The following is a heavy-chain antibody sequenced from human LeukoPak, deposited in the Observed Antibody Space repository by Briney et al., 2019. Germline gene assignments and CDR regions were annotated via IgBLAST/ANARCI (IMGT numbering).Heavy chain of an antibody. D-gene: IGHD4-23*01. CDR3: AKTRYDAFDI. CDR2: LSASDGNT. V-gene: IGHV1-18*01. CDR1: GYTFTSYG. J-gene: IGHJ3*02. Sequence: ASVKVSCRASGYTFTSYGISWVRQAPGRGLEWMGWLSASDGNTNYAQKLQGRVTMTTDTSTSTVYMELRSLRSDDTAVYYCAKTRYDAFDIWGQGTMVTVSS.